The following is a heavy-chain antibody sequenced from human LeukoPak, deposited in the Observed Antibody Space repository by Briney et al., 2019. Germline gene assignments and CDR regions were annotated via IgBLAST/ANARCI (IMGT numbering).Heavy chain of an antibody. V-gene: IGHV3-53*01. CDR2: IYGGGNT. J-gene: IGHJ4*02. CDR3: AKDYDAFGENLDY. D-gene: IGHD3-10*01. CDR1: GFTVSINY. Sequence: GGSLRLSCAASGFTVSINYMSWVRQAPGKGLEWVSVIYGGGNTYYADSVKGRFTISRDNSKNTVYLQMNSLRAEDTAVYYCAKDYDAFGENLDYWGQGTLVTVSS.